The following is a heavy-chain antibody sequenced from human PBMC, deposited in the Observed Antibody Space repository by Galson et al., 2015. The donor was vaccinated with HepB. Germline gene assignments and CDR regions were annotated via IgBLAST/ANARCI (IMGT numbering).Heavy chain of an antibody. V-gene: IGHV3-7*03. Sequence: SLRLSCAASGFTFSSYWMSWVRQAPGKGLEWVANIKQDGSEKFYVDSVKGRFTISRDNAKNSLYVQMSGLRAEDTAVYYCARTRVVMLSHRVMEPFYYYGMDVWGQGTTVTVSS. CDR2: IKQDGSEK. D-gene: IGHD3-3*01. CDR3: ARTRVVMLSHRVMEPFYYYGMDV. CDR1: GFTFSSYW. J-gene: IGHJ6*02.